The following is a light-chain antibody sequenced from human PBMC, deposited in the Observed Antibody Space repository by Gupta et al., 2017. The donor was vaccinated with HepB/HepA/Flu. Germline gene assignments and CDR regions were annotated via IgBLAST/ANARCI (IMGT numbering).Light chain of an antibody. CDR2: YDS. J-gene: IGLJ1*01. CDR1: NIGSKS. Sequence: SYVLTQPPSVSVAPGKTARITCGGNNIGSKSVHWYQQKPGQAPVLVSYYDSDRPSGIPERFSGSNSGNTATLTISRVEAGDEADYYCQVWDSSSDQGYVFGTGTKVTVL. CDR3: QVWDSSSDQGYV. V-gene: IGLV3-21*04.